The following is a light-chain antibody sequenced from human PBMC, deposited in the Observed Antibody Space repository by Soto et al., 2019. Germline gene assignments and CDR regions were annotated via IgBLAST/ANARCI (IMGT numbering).Light chain of an antibody. V-gene: IGKV1-5*01. CDR3: QQYNTYST. J-gene: IGKJ5*01. Sequence: DIQMTQSPSTLSASAGESVTITCRASQNIRNWLAWYQQKPGKAPNPLIYVASSLKSGVPARFSGSGSGTEFTLTISSLQPDDFATYYCQQYNTYSTFGQGTRLEIK. CDR1: QNIRNW. CDR2: VAS.